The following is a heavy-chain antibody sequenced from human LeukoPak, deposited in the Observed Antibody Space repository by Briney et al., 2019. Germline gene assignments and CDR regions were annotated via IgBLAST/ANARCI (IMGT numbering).Heavy chain of an antibody. CDR2: IIPIFGTG. V-gene: IGHV1-69*13. J-gene: IGHJ4*02. Sequence: ASVKVSCKASGGTFSSYAISWVRQAPGQGLEWMGGIIPIFGTGNYAQKFQGRVTITADDSTTTAYMELSSLTYEDTAVYYYARGGSGWSFDSWGQGTLVTVSS. CDR3: ARGGSGWSFDS. CDR1: GGTFSSYA. D-gene: IGHD6-19*01.